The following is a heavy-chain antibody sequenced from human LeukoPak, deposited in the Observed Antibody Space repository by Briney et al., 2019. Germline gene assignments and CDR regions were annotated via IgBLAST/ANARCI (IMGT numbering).Heavy chain of an antibody. V-gene: IGHV1-46*01. CDR2: INLSGGST. D-gene: IGHD4/OR15-4a*01. J-gene: IGHJ4*02. CDR1: GYPFTWYG. CDR3: ARDLDYGEKSEDY. Sequence: ASVKVSCKASGYPFTWYGFTWVRQAPGQGLEWLGIINLSGGSTHYPQKFQDRVTMTRDTSTSTVYMELSSLRSEDTAVYYCARDLDYGEKSEDYWGQGTLVTVSS.